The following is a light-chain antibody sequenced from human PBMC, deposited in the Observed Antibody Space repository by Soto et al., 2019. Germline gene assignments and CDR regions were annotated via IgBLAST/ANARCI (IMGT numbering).Light chain of an antibody. Sequence: EIVMTQSPATLSVSPGERATLSCRASQSVSSNLAWYQQKPGQAPRLLIYGASTRATGFPARFSGSGSGTVFTLTIISLQSEDFAVYYCQQYNNWPLYTFGQGTKLEMK. J-gene: IGKJ2*01. CDR3: QQYNNWPLYT. V-gene: IGKV3-15*01. CDR1: QSVSSN. CDR2: GAS.